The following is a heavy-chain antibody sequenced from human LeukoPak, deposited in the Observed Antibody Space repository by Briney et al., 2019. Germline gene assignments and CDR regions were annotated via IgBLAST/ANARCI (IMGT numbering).Heavy chain of an antibody. CDR2: IYYSGST. CDR1: GGSISSYY. V-gene: IGHV4-39*01. Sequence: SETLSLTCTVSGGSISSYYWGWIRQPPGKGLEWIGSIYYSGSTYYNPSLKSRVTISVDTSKNQFSLKLSSVTAADTAVYYCARQPRLASVHYSGQGTLVSVSS. J-gene: IGHJ4*02. CDR3: ARQPRLASVHY. D-gene: IGHD2-15*01.